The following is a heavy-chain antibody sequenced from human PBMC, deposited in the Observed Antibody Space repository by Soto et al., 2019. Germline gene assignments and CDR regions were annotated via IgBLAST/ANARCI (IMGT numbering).Heavy chain of an antibody. CDR1: GFTFSSYA. J-gene: IGHJ4*02. Sequence: EVQLLESGGGLVQPGGSLRLSCAASGFTFSSYAMSWVRQAPGKGLEWVSAISGSGGSTYYADSVKRRFTIYRDNSKNTLYRQMNSLRAEDTAVYYCAKEGGYSYGSNFDYWGQGTLVTVSS. CDR3: AKEGGYSYGSNFDY. CDR2: ISGSGGST. D-gene: IGHD5-18*01. V-gene: IGHV3-23*01.